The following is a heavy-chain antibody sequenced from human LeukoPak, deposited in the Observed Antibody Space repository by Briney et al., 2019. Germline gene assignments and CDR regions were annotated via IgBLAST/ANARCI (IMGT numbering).Heavy chain of an antibody. J-gene: IGHJ4*02. Sequence: SETLSLTCTVSGGSITSYYWTWVRQPPGKGLEWIGYIYYTGTTNYNPSLKSRVTISVDTSKNHFSLKLTSVTAADTAVYYCARSSGGTYFDYWGQGTLVTVSS. CDR2: IYYTGTT. D-gene: IGHD3-16*01. V-gene: IGHV4-59*08. CDR1: GGSITSYY. CDR3: ARSSGGTYFDY.